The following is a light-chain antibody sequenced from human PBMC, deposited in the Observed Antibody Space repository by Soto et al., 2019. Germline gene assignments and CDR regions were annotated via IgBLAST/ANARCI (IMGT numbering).Light chain of an antibody. V-gene: IGKV3-20*01. Sequence: EIVLTQSPATLSLSPGERATLSCMASQSVSSYLAWYQQKPGQAPRLLIYDASDRASGIPDRFSGSGSGTDFTLTIGRLEPEDFAVYYCQQYGSSPLTFGQGTKVDIK. CDR1: QSVSSY. CDR3: QQYGSSPLT. CDR2: DAS. J-gene: IGKJ1*01.